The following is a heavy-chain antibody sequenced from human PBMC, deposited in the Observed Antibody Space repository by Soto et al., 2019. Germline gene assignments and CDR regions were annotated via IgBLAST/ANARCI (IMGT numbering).Heavy chain of an antibody. D-gene: IGHD5-12*01. V-gene: IGHV4-59*01. CDR1: GGSISSYY. J-gene: IGHJ5*02. CDR3: ARGGGDGYNRDWFDP. CDR2: IYYSGST. Sequence: LSLTCTVSGGSISSYYWSWIRQPPGKGLEWIGYIYYSGSTNYNPSLKSRVTISVDTSKNQFSLKLSSVTAADTAVYYCARGGGDGYNRDWFDPWGQGTLVTVSS.